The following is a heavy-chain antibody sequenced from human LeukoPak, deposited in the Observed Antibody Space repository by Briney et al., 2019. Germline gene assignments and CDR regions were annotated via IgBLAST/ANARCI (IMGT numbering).Heavy chain of an antibody. Sequence: SVKVSCKASGGTFSSYAISWVRQAPGQGLEWMGRIIPIFGTANYAQKFQGRVTITTDESTSTAYMELSSLRSEDTAVYYCARGGSSWYSQMARYYWGQATLVTVSS. V-gene: IGHV1-69*05. CDR2: IIPIFGTA. CDR1: GGTFSSYA. J-gene: IGHJ4*02. CDR3: ARGGSSWYSQMARYY. D-gene: IGHD6-13*01.